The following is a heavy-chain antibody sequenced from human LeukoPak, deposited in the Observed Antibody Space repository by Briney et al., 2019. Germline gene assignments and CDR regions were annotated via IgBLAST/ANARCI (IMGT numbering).Heavy chain of an antibody. D-gene: IGHD3-10*01. CDR1: GYSFTGYW. V-gene: IGHV5-51*01. CDR2: IYPGDSDT. J-gene: IGHJ4*02. Sequence: GESLKISCKGSGYSFTGYWIGWVRQIRGKGLEWMGIIYPGDSDTRYSPSFQGQVTISADKSISTAYLQWSSLKASDTAMYYCARLSDQYYYGFDYWGQGTLVTVSS. CDR3: ARLSDQYYYGFDY.